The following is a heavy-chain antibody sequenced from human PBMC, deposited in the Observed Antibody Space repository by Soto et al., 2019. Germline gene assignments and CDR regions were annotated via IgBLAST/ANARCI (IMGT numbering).Heavy chain of an antibody. CDR3: ARDDYGDYFGYYYGMDV. CDR1: GGSFSGYY. CDR2: INHSGST. V-gene: IGHV4-34*01. Sequence: QVQLQQWGAGLLKPSETLSLTCAVYGGSFSGYYWSWIRQPPGKGLEWIGEINHSGSTNYNPSLKSGVTISVDTSKNQFSLKLSSVTAADTAVYYCARDDYGDYFGYYYGMDVWGQGTTVTVSS. D-gene: IGHD4-17*01. J-gene: IGHJ6*02.